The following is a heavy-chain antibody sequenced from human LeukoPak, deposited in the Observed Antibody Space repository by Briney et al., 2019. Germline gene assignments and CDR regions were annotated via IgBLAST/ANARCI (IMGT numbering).Heavy chain of an antibody. Sequence: SETLSLTCTVSGDSISSSNYYWGWIRQPPGKGLEWIGSIYYSGSTYYNPSLKSRVTISVDTSKNQFSLKLSSVTAADTAVYYCASNFYGDYINWFDPWGQGTLVTVSS. D-gene: IGHD4-17*01. CDR3: ASNFYGDYINWFDP. CDR1: GDSISSSNYY. CDR2: IYYSGST. V-gene: IGHV4-39*01. J-gene: IGHJ5*02.